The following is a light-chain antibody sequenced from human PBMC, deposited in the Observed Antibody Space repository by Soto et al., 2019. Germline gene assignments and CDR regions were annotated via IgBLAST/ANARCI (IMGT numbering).Light chain of an antibody. CDR1: SSDIGRYKY. V-gene: IGLV2-14*01. J-gene: IGLJ1*01. CDR3: SSYTDDTTYV. Sequence: QYVLTQPASVSGSPGQSITISCTGSSSDIGRYKYVSWYQQHPDKAPRLIIYEVTNRPSGVSSRFSGSKSHNTASLTISGLQAEDEADYYCSSYTDDTTYVFGTGTKVTVL. CDR2: EVT.